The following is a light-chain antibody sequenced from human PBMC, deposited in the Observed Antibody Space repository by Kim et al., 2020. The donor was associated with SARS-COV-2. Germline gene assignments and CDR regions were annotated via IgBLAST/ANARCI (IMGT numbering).Light chain of an antibody. CDR2: QDS. V-gene: IGLV3-1*01. J-gene: IGLJ2*01. CDR3: QAWDSSHVV. Sequence: SVSPGQTASITCSGDKLGDKYACWYQQKPGQSPVLVISQDSMRPSGIPERFSGSNSGNTATLTISGTQAMDEADYYCQAWDSSHVVFGGGTKLTVL. CDR1: KLGDKY.